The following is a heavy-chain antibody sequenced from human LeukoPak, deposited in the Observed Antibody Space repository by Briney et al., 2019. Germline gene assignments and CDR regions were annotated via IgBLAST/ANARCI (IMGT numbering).Heavy chain of an antibody. V-gene: IGHV1-18*01. J-gene: IGHJ4*02. CDR3: ARDQRYSSSLYYFDY. CDR1: GYTFTSYG. Sequence: ASVKVSCKASGYTFTSYGISWVRLAPGQGREWMGWISAYNGNTNYAQKLQGRVTMTTDTSTSTAYMELRSLRSDDTAVYYCARDQRYSSSLYYFDYWGQGTLVTVSS. CDR2: ISAYNGNT. D-gene: IGHD6-13*01.